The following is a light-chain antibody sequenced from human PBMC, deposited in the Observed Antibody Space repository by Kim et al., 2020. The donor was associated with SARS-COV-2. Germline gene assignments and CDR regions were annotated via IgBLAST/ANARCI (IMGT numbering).Light chain of an antibody. CDR1: SGIRVAIYN. Sequence: FTGTLRSGIRVAIYNIYWYQQKPGSLPQVRVRYKSDSNKQQASGVPSRFSGSKDASTNAGLLVISGLQSQDEADYYCAIWYSNTWVFGGGTQLTVL. CDR3: AIWYSNTWV. CDR2: YKSDSNK. V-gene: IGLV5-39*01. J-gene: IGLJ3*02.